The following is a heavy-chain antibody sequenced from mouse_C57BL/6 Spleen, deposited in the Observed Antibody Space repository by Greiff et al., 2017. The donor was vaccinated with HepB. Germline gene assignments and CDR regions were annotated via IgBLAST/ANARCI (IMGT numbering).Heavy chain of an antibody. CDR3: ARILDYEGYYAMDY. Sequence: QVQLKESGPGILQPSQTLSLTCSFSGFSLSTFGMGVGWIRQPSGKGLEWLAHIWWDDDKYYNPALKSRLTISKDTSKNQVFLKIANVDTADTATYYCARILDYEGYYAMDYWGQGTSVTVSS. CDR2: IWWDDDK. D-gene: IGHD2-4*01. J-gene: IGHJ4*01. V-gene: IGHV8-8*01. CDR1: GFSLSTFGMG.